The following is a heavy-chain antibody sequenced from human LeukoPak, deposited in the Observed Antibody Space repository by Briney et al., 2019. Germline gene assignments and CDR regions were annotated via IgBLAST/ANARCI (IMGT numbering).Heavy chain of an antibody. V-gene: IGHV4-59*11. Sequence: PSETLSLTCNVSGDSISNHYWSWIRQSPGEGLEWIGYIYDTGIYDTENTNYNPSLRSRVTITMDMSKNQFSPNLASVTAADTAVYYCARVRVVAGTRSSWFDPWGQGTLVTVSS. CDR2: IYDTGIYDTENT. D-gene: IGHD6-19*01. CDR1: GDSISNHY. J-gene: IGHJ5*02. CDR3: ARVRVVAGTRSSWFDP.